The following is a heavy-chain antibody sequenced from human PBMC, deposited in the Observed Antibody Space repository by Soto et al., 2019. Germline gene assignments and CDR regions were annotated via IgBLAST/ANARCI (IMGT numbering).Heavy chain of an antibody. CDR2: INPNSGGT. Sequence: ASVKVSCKAAGYTFTGYYMHWVRQAPGQGLEWMGWINPNSGGTNYAQKFQGRVTMTRDTSISTAYMELSRLRSDDTAVYYCARDPPNYDILTGSEPGDYWGPGTLVTVFS. D-gene: IGHD3-9*01. J-gene: IGHJ4*02. V-gene: IGHV1-2*02. CDR1: GYTFTGYY. CDR3: ARDPPNYDILTGSEPGDY.